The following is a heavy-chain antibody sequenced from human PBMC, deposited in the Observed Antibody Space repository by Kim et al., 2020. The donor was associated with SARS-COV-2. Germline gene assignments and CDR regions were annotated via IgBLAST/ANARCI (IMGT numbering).Heavy chain of an antibody. V-gene: IGHV4-59*01. CDR2: IEYSEGI. J-gene: IGHJ3*01. CDR3: ARDPPVPDYSFDL. CDR1: GGSIINDY. Sequence: SETLSLTCIVDGGSIINDYCSLFTPTPAKLLGGIGYIEYSEGIHTNPSLKSRFTISLDTSKNKLALKLSSVTAADKAVYYCARDPPVPDYSFDLWGQGTIVTGSS. D-gene: IGHD5-12*01.